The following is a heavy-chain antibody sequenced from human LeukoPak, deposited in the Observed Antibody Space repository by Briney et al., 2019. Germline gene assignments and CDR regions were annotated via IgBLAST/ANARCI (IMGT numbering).Heavy chain of an antibody. D-gene: IGHD2-2*01. CDR2: ISSSSSYI. V-gene: IGHV3-21*04. J-gene: IGHJ6*03. Sequence: SGGSLRLSCAASGFTFSSYSMNWVRQAPGKGLEWVSSISSSSSYIYYADSVKGRFTISRDNSKNTLYLQMNSLRAEDTAVYYCAKPLGGVPDASSYYYMDVWGKGTTVTVSS. CDR1: GFTFSSYS. CDR3: AKPLGGVPDASSYYYMDV.